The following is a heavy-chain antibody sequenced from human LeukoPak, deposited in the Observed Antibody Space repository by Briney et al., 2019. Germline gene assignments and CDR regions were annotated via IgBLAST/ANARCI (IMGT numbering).Heavy chain of an antibody. V-gene: IGHV4-61*02. J-gene: IGHJ2*01. CDR1: GGSISSGSYY. CDR3: ARDFGMTDWGYFDL. CDR2: IYTSGST. Sequence: PSETLSLTCTVSGGSISSGSYYWSWIRQPAGKGLEWIGRIYTSGSTNYNPSLKSRVTISVDTSKNQFSLKLSSVTAADTAEYYCARDFGMTDWGYFDLWGRGTLVTVSS. D-gene: IGHD3-10*01.